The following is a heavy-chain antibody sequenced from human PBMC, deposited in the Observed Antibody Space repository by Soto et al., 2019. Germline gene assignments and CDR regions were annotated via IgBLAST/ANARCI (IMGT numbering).Heavy chain of an antibody. V-gene: IGHV1-69*02. CDR3: ARSITMVRGGGERYYYYYGMDV. CDR2: IIPILGIA. J-gene: IGHJ6*02. CDR1: GGTFSSYT. Sequence: QVQLVQSGAEVKKPGSSVKVYCKASGGTFSSYTISWVRQAPGQGLEWMGRIIPILGIANYAQKCHGRVTITADKSTSTAYMELSSLRSEDTAVYYCARSITMVRGGGERYYYYYGMDVWGQGTTVTVSS. D-gene: IGHD3-10*01.